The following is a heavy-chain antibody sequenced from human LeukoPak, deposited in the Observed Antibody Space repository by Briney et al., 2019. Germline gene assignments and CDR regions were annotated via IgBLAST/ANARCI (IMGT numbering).Heavy chain of an antibody. CDR3: AKAPVTTCSGAYCYPFDY. CDR1: GFTFSSYE. V-gene: IGHV3-23*01. Sequence: PGGSLRLSCAASGFTFSSYEMNWVRQGPGKVLEWVSAISVSGNTYHADSVKGRFTISRDSSKNTLYLQMNSLRAGDAAVYYCAKAPVTTCSGAYCYPFDYWSQGTLVTVSS. CDR2: ISVSGNT. D-gene: IGHD2-15*01. J-gene: IGHJ4*02.